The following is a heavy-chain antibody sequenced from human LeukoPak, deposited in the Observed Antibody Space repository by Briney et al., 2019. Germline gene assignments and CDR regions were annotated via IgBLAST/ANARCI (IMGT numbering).Heavy chain of an antibody. V-gene: IGHV3-23*01. CDR1: GFTFSNYA. Sequence: PGGSLRLSCAASGFTFSNYAMSWVRQAPGEGLEWVSSIGGSGGSTYYADFVKGRFTISRDNSENTLYLQMYSLRAEDTAVYYCATKSSGWPDFWGQGTLVTVCS. J-gene: IGHJ4*02. CDR3: ATKSSGWPDF. D-gene: IGHD6-19*01. CDR2: IGGSGGST.